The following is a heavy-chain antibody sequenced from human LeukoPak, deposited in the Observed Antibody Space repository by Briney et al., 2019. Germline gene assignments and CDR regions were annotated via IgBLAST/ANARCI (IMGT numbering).Heavy chain of an antibody. D-gene: IGHD6-13*01. CDR2: INSDGSST. CDR1: GFTFSSYW. V-gene: IGHV3-74*01. Sequence: GGSLRLSCAASGFTFSSYWMHWVCQAPGKRLVWVSRINSDGSSTSYADSVKGRFTISRDNAKNTLYLQMNSLRAEDTAVYYCARDPEPVGIAAADLDYWGQGTLVTVSS. J-gene: IGHJ4*02. CDR3: ARDPEPVGIAAADLDY.